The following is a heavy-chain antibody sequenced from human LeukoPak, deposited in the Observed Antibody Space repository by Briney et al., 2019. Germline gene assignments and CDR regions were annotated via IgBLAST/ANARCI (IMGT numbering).Heavy chain of an antibody. Sequence: PGRSLRLSCAASGFTFDDYAVHWVRQAPGKGLEWASGISWNSGSIGYADSVKGRFTISRDNAKNSLYLQMNSLRAEDTAVYYCARVLVWYGGDSLTYYYYMDVWGKGTTVTVSS. CDR3: ARVLVWYGGDSLTYYYYMDV. CDR1: GFTFDDYA. J-gene: IGHJ6*03. CDR2: ISWNSGSI. V-gene: IGHV3-9*01. D-gene: IGHD4-23*01.